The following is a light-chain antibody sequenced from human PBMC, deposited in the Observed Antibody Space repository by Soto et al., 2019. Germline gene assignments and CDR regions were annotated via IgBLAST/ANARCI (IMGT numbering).Light chain of an antibody. J-gene: IGKJ1*01. CDR1: QSVSSY. V-gene: IGKV3-11*01. CDR3: QQRSNWPWT. Sequence: EIVLTQSPATLSLSPGERATLSCRASQSVSSYLAWYQQKPGQAPRLLIYDASNRATGIPARFSGSGSGTDFSLTISRLEPEDFAVYYCQQRSNWPWTFGQGTMVEIK. CDR2: DAS.